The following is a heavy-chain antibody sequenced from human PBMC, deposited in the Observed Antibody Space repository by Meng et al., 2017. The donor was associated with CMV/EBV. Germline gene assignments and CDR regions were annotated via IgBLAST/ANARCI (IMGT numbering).Heavy chain of an antibody. D-gene: IGHD7-27*01. CDR3: ARGGDYWGRMDWFDP. CDR2: ISSSSNYI. J-gene: IGHJ5*02. CDR1: GFTFSSYS. Sequence: GGSLRLSCAASGFTFSSYSMNWVRQAPGKGLEWVSSISSSSNYIYYADSVKGRFTISRDNAKNSLYLQMNSLRAEDTAVYYCARGGDYWGRMDWFDPWGQGTLVTVSS. V-gene: IGHV3-21*01.